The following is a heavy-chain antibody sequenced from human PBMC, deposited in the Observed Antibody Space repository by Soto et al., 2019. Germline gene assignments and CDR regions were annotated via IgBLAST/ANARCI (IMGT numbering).Heavy chain of an antibody. J-gene: IGHJ6*03. CDR3: ARGQGYDFWIGYRSPVWYYYYMDV. CDR1: GYTFTSYY. D-gene: IGHD3-3*01. CDR2: INPSGGST. V-gene: IGHV1-46*03. Sequence: GASVKVSCKASGYTFTSYYMHWVRQAPGQGLEWMGIINPSGGSTSYAQKFQGRVTMTRDTSTSTVYMELSSLRSEDTAVYYCARGQGYDFWIGYRSPVWYYYYMDVWGKGTTVTVS.